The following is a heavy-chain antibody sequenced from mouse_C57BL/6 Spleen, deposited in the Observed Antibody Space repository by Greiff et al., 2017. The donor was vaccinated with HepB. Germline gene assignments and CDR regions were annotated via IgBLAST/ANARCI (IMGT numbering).Heavy chain of an antibody. CDR2: IDPNSGGT. J-gene: IGHJ4*01. D-gene: IGHD4-1*01. V-gene: IGHV1-72*01. CDR3: ARERDWEYYYAMDY. Sequence: QVQLQQSGAELVKPGASVKLSCKASGYTFTSYWMHWVKQRPGRGLEWIGRIDPNSGGTKYNEKFKSKATLTVDKPSSTAYMQLSSLTSEDSAVYYCARERDWEYYYAMDYWGQGTSVTVSS. CDR1: GYTFTSYW.